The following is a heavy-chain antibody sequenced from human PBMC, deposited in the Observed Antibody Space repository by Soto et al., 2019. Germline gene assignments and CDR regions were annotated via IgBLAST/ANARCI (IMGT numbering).Heavy chain of an antibody. D-gene: IGHD5-18*01. CDR2: IYSSGST. CDR3: ARDHPHSYGIYYFDY. V-gene: IGHV4-59*01. CDR1: GGSITNYY. J-gene: IGHJ4*02. Sequence: ETLSLTCTVSGGSITNYYWSWIRQPPGKGLEWIGYIYSSGSTNYNPSLKSRVTISADTSKNQVSLKLTSVTAADTAVYYCARDHPHSYGIYYFDYWGQGTLVTVS.